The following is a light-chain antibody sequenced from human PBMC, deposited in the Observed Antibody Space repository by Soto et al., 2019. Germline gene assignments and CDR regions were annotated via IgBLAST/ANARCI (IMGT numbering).Light chain of an antibody. Sequence: EIEMTQSPATLSVSPGDRVTLSCRASQDIRSSLAWYQQKPGQAPRLLIYGASIRATGVPATFSGSGSGTEFTLSISSLQSEHLGVYYCQQDSSWPLTFGEGTKVEIK. V-gene: IGKV3-15*01. CDR1: QDIRSS. CDR3: QQDSSWPLT. CDR2: GAS. J-gene: IGKJ4*01.